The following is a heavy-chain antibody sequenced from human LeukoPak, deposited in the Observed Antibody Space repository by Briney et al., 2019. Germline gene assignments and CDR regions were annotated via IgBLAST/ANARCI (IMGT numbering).Heavy chain of an antibody. CDR2: ISSSSSYI. V-gene: IGHV3-21*01. CDR1: GYTFSNYA. CDR3: ARDGRPYYYDSSGHLDV. D-gene: IGHD3-22*01. Sequence: SCKASGYTFSNYAINWVRQAPGKGLEWVSSISSSSSYIYYADSVKGRFTTSRDNAKNSLYLQMNSLRAEDTAVYYCARDGRPYYYDSSGHLDVWGKGTTVTVSS. J-gene: IGHJ6*04.